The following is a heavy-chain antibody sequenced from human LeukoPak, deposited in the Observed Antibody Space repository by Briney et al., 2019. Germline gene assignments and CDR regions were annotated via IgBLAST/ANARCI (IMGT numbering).Heavy chain of an antibody. CDR2: ISTNSDIR. Sequence: ASVKVSCKAYGYTFTNYGISWVRQAPGQGLEWMGWISTNSDIRTYAQTLQGRFTMTTDTATTTAYMELNNLTFDDTAVYYCARDWDAMNNCFDPWGQGTPVTVSS. CDR1: GYTFTNYG. V-gene: IGHV1-18*01. CDR3: ARDWDAMNNCFDP. J-gene: IGHJ5*02. D-gene: IGHD1-26*01.